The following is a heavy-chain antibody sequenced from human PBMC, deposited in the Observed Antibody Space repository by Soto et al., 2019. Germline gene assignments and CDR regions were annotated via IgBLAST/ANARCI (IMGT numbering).Heavy chain of an antibody. CDR3: ARDRPLDNDFWSDYFGMDV. CDR2: ISAYNGDT. CDR1: GYTFTNYA. V-gene: IGHV1-18*01. D-gene: IGHD3-3*01. Sequence: ASVKVCCEASGYTFTNYAITWVRQAPGQGLEWMGRISAYNGDTNHAQKLQDRVTMTTDTSTSTAFMELRSLRSDDTAVYYCARDRPLDNDFWSDYFGMDVWGQGTTVTVSS. J-gene: IGHJ6*02.